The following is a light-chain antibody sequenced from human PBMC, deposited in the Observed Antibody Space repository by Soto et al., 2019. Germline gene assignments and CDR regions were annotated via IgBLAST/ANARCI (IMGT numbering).Light chain of an antibody. CDR2: GVT. CDR3: SSYTSASTLLYL. Sequence: QSALTQPASVSGSPGQSITISCTGTSSDVCGYNYVSWYQQHPGIAPKLLIYGVTNRPSGVSTRFSGSQSGNTASLTISGLQAEDEADYHCSSYTSASTLLYLFGTGTKLTVL. J-gene: IGLJ1*01. CDR1: SSDVCGYNY. V-gene: IGLV2-14*01.